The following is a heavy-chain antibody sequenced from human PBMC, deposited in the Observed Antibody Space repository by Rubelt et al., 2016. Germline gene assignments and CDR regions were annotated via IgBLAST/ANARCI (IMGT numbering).Heavy chain of an antibody. CDR1: GGSISSSSYY. CDR2: IYYSGGT. Sequence: QLQLQESGPGLVKPSETLSLTCTVSGGSISSSSYYWGWIRQPPGKGLEWIGSIYYSGGTYYNPSLKSRVTISVDTSKNQFSLKLSSVTAADTAVYYCASHIDGYGYYWGQGTLVTVSS. V-gene: IGHV4-39*01. D-gene: IGHD5-24*01. CDR3: ASHIDGYGYY. J-gene: IGHJ4*02.